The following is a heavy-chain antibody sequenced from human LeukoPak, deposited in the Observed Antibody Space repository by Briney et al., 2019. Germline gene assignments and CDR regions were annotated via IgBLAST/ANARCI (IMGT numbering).Heavy chain of an antibody. Sequence: ASVKVSCKASGYTFTSYGISWVRQAPAQGLEWMGWISAYNGNTNSAQKLQGRVTMTTDTSTSTAYMELRSLRSGDTAVYYCARDLVGRGDPLLDVWGKGTTVTVSS. CDR3: ARDLVGRGDPLLDV. CDR1: GYTFTSYG. V-gene: IGHV1-18*01. J-gene: IGHJ6*04. CDR2: ISAYNGNT. D-gene: IGHD4-17*01.